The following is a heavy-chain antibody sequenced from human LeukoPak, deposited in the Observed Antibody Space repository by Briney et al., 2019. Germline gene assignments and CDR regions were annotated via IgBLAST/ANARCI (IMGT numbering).Heavy chain of an antibody. CDR2: IYNSGST. J-gene: IGHJ4*02. Sequence: SETLSLTCTVSGGSISSYYWSWIRQPAGEGLEWIGRIYNSGSTGYNPSLKSRVTMSVGTSKNQFSLKLSSVTAADTAVYYCARVDLRAAYFDYWGQGTLVTVSS. CDR3: ARVDLRAAYFDY. CDR1: GGSISSYY. D-gene: IGHD2-15*01. V-gene: IGHV4-4*07.